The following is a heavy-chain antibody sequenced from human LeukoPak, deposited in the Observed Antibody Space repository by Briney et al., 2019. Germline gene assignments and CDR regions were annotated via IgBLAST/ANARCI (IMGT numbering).Heavy chain of an antibody. CDR3: ARDGAGRDVLRYFDWFHYYYMDV. V-gene: IGHV1-46*01. J-gene: IGHJ6*03. CDR2: INPSGGST. D-gene: IGHD3-9*01. Sequence: ASMKVSCKASGYTFTNYGISWVRQAPGQGLEWMGIINPSGGSTSYAQKFQGRVTMTRDMSTSTVYMELSSLRSEDTAVYYCARDGAGRDVLRYFDWFHYYYMDVWGKGTTVTVSS. CDR1: GYTFTNYG.